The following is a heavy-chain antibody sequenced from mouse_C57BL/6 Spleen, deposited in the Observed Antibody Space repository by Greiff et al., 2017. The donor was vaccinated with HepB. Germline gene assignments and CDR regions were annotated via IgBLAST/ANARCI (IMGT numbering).Heavy chain of an antibody. CDR1: GFTFSSYG. CDR3: ARQGVKYFDV. D-gene: IGHD2-1*01. Sequence: EVMLVESGGDLVKPGGSLKLSCAASGFTFSSYGMSWVRQTPDKRLEWVATISSGGSYTYYPDSVKGRFTISRDNAKNTLYLQMSSLKSEDTAMYYCARQGVKYFDVWGTGTTVTVSS. CDR2: ISSGGSYT. J-gene: IGHJ1*03. V-gene: IGHV5-6*01.